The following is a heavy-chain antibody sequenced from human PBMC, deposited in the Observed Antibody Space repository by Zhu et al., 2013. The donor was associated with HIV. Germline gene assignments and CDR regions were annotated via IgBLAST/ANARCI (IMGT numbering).Heavy chain of an antibody. V-gene: IGHV5-51*01. Sequence: VQLVQSGAEVKKPGEPLKISCKGSGYSFTSYWIGWVRQMPGKGLEWMGIIYPGDSDTRYSPSFQGQVTISADKSISTAYLQWSSLKASDTAMYYCAGSLGYQGRYYYMDVWGKGTTVTVSS. CDR2: IYPGDSDT. CDR1: GYSFTSYW. J-gene: IGHJ6*03. CDR3: AGSLGYQGRYYYMDV. D-gene: IGHD6-13*01.